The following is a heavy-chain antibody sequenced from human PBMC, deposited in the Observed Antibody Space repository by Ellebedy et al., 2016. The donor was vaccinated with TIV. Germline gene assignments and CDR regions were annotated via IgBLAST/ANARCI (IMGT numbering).Heavy chain of an antibody. D-gene: IGHD2-8*01. CDR1: GGSFSGYY. Sequence: SETLSLXXAVYGGSFSGYYWSWVRQPPGKGLEWIGEMNHSGSTSYNPSLESRVTISIDTSKNQFSLRLSSVTAADTAVYYCARGIYDVYHFDYWGQGTLVTVSS. CDR2: MNHSGST. CDR3: ARGIYDVYHFDY. V-gene: IGHV4-34*01. J-gene: IGHJ4*02.